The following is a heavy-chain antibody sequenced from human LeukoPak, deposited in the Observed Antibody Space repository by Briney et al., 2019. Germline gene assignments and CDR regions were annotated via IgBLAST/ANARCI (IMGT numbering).Heavy chain of an antibody. J-gene: IGHJ6*03. V-gene: IGHV4-39*07. CDR1: GGSISSRSYY. CDR2: IYHSGST. Sequence: SETLSLTCTVSGGSISSRSYYWGWLRQPPGRGVEGLGSIYHSGSTYYNPSLKSRVTISVDTSKNQFSLKLSSVTAADTAVYYCARTGYCSGGSCILGYYYYYMDVWGKGTTVTVSS. D-gene: IGHD2-15*01. CDR3: ARTGYCSGGSCILGYYYYYMDV.